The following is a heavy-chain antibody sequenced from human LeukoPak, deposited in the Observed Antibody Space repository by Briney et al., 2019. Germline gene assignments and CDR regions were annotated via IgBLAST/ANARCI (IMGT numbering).Heavy chain of an antibody. CDR2: IGGSGAPT. Sequence: RGGSLRLSCAASGFTFSSYAMSWLRQAPGKGLEWVSAIGGSGAPTYYADSVRGRFTISRDNAKNTMYLQMSSLRAEDTAVYYCGKIRLEDSATGYWGQGTLVTVSS. V-gene: IGHV3-23*01. CDR3: GKIRLEDSATGY. J-gene: IGHJ4*02. CDR1: GFTFSSYA. D-gene: IGHD2-15*01.